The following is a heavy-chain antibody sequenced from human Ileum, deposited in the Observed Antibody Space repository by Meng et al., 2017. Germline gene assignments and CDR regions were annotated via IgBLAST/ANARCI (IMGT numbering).Heavy chain of an antibody. CDR2: IYASVST. CDR1: GGSISNYY. V-gene: IGHV4-4*07. J-gene: IGHJ2*01. Sequence: QLQLQGSGPGLVKPSETLSSTGQASGGSISNYYWSWIRQPAGKGLEWIGRIYASVSTNYNPSLKTRITMSVDTSKSQFSLKLTSITAADTAVYYCVRDGSSSSGGTLWGRGTLVTVSS. D-gene: IGHD2-2*01. CDR3: VRDGSSSSGGTL.